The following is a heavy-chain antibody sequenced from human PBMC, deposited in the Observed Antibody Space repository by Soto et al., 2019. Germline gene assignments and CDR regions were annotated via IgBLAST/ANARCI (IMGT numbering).Heavy chain of an antibody. V-gene: IGHV3-23*01. D-gene: IGHD2-21*02. CDR2: ISGSGGST. Sequence: GGSLRLSCAASGFTFSSYAMSWVRQAPGKGLEWVSAISGSGGSTYYADSVKGRFTISRDNSKNTLYLQMNSLRAEDMAVYYCAIVYCGGDCSPFDYWGQGTLVTVSS. CDR3: AIVYCGGDCSPFDY. J-gene: IGHJ4*02. CDR1: GFTFSSYA.